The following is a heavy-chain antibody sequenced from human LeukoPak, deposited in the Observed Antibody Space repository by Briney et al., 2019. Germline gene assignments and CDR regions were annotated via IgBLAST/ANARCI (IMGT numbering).Heavy chain of an antibody. J-gene: IGHJ4*02. D-gene: IGHD3-16*02. CDR2: ISSSGSTI. Sequence: PGRSLRLSCTTSGFTFGGHTMHWVRQAPGKGLEWVSYISSSGSTIYYADSVKGRFTISRDNAKNSLYLQMNSLRAEDTAVYYCASFPMITFGGVIYDYFDYWGQGTLVTVSS. CDR3: ASFPMITFGGVIYDYFDY. V-gene: IGHV3-48*04. CDR1: GFTFGGHT.